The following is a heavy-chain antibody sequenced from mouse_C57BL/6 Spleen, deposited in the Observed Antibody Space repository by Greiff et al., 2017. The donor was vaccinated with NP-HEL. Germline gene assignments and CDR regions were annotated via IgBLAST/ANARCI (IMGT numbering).Heavy chain of an antibody. D-gene: IGHD3-1*01. CDR2: ISSGSSTI. Sequence: DVKLQESGGGLVKPGGSLKLSCAASGFTFSDYGMHWVRQAPEKGLEWVAYISSGSSTIYYADTVKGRFTISRDNAKNTLFLQMTSLRSEDTAMYYCARGGSFHGFAYWGQGTLVTVSA. J-gene: IGHJ3*01. V-gene: IGHV5-17*01. CDR1: GFTFSDYG. CDR3: ARGGSFHGFAY.